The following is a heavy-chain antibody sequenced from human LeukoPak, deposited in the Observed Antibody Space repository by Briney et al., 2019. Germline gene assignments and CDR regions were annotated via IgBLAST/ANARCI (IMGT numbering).Heavy chain of an antibody. CDR3: ARDHAVVRWLQIFDI. D-gene: IGHD5-24*01. V-gene: IGHV3-53*01. CDR1: GFTVSGIY. CDR2: IYSGGTT. J-gene: IGHJ3*02. Sequence: GGSLRLSCAASGFTVSGIYMSWVRQAPGKGLECVSVIYSGGTTYYADSVKGRFTISRDNAKNSLYLQMNSLRAEDTAVYYCARDHAVVRWLQIFDIWGQGTMVTVSS.